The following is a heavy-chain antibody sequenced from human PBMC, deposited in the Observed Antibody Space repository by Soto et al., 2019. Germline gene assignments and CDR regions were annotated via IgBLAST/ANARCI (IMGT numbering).Heavy chain of an antibody. J-gene: IGHJ4*02. CDR1: GYTFTNYG. D-gene: IGHD5-18*01. V-gene: IGHV1-18*01. CDR3: APHTLDTGMPSGY. Sequence: QVQLVQSGAEVREPGASVKVSCKASGYTFTNYGVSWVRQAPGQGLEWMGWIGGYKGNTNYAQKLQGRVTLTTDTCTSTASMELRSLRCADTAVYYCAPHTLDTGMPSGYWGQGTLVTVSS. CDR2: IGGYKGNT.